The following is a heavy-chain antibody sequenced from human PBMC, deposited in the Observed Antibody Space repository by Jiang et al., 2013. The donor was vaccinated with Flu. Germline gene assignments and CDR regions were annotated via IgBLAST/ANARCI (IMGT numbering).Heavy chain of an antibody. CDR2: TYYRSKWYN. CDR3: ARGDKAAAGLRLYYFDY. CDR1: GDSVSSNSAA. Sequence: TLSLTCAISGDSVSSNSAAWNWIRQSPSRGLEWLGRTYYRSKWYNDYAVSVKSRITINPDTSKNQFSLQLNSVTPEDTAVYYCARGDKAAAGLRLYYFDYWGQGTLVTVSS. D-gene: IGHD6-13*01. V-gene: IGHV6-1*01. J-gene: IGHJ4*02.